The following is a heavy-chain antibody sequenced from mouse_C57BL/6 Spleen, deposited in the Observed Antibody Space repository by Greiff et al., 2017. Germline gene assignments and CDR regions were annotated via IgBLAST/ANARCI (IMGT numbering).Heavy chain of an antibody. CDR3: ANEGGLRQNCARDD. D-gene: IGHD2-4*01. CDR1: GYAFSSSW. J-gene: IGHJ4*01. CDR2: IYPGDGDT. Sequence: QVQLQQSGPELVKPGASVKISCTASGYAFSSSWMNWVKQRPGKGLEWIGRIYPGDGDTNYNGKFKGKATLTADTSSSTAYLQLSSLTSEDSAVDLCANEGGLRQNCARDDWGQGTTVTVSS. V-gene: IGHV1-82*01.